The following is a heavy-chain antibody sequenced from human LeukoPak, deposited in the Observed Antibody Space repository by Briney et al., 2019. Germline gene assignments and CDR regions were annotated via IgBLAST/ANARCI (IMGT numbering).Heavy chain of an antibody. D-gene: IGHD3-16*01. CDR1: GFTFSSYA. V-gene: IGHV3-30*04. J-gene: IGHJ3*01. Sequence: GGSLRLSCAASGFTFSSYAMHWVRQAPGKRLEWVAVISYDGSNKYYADSVKGRFTISRDNSKNTLYLQMNSLRAEDTAVYYCARDKYGGPFWGNAFDLWGQGTMVTVSS. CDR3: ARDKYGGPFWGNAFDL. CDR2: ISYDGSNK.